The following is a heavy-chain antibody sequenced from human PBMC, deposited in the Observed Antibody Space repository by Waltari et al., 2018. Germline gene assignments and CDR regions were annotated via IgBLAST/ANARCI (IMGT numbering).Heavy chain of an antibody. CDR2: IIPSFGTA. V-gene: IGHV1-69*13. Sequence: QVQLVQSGAEVKKPGSSVKVSCKASGGTFSSYAISWVRQAPGQGLEWMGGIIPSFGTANDAQKFQGRVTITADESTSTAYMELSSLRSEDTAVYYCARDQQLVPDYYYGMDVWGQGTTVTVSS. J-gene: IGHJ6*02. CDR1: GGTFSSYA. D-gene: IGHD6-13*01. CDR3: ARDQQLVPDYYYGMDV.